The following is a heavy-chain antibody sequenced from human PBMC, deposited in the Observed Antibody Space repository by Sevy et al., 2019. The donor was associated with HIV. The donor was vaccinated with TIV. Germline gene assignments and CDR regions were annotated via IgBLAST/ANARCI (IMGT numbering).Heavy chain of an antibody. D-gene: IGHD3-22*01. J-gene: IGHJ4*02. CDR1: GGSISSYY. CDR2: IYTSGST. CDR3: ARETQGGYYDSSGYYYVGYFDY. Sequence: SETLSLTCTVSGGSISSYYWSWIRQPAGKGLEWIGRIYTSGSTNYNPSLTSRVTMSVDTSKNQFSLKLSSVTAADTAVYYCARETQGGYYDSSGYYYVGYFDYWGQGTLVTVSS. V-gene: IGHV4-4*07.